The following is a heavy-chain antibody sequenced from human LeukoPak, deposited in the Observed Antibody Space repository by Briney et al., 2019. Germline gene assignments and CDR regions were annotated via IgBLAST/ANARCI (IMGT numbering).Heavy chain of an antibody. V-gene: IGHV3-23*01. J-gene: IGHJ6*02. CDR2: LGRTGEYK. Sequence: GGSLRLSGAAPGFTFVGYSLSWFGQVPGRGREWVAGLGRTGEYKYYADSVKGRFTISRDNSKDTVSLQMNSLRAEDSAIYYCVKDRPCDTCMPMDAWGQGTTVTVSS. CDR3: VKDRPCDTCMPMDA. D-gene: IGHD2-8*01. CDR1: GFTFVGYS.